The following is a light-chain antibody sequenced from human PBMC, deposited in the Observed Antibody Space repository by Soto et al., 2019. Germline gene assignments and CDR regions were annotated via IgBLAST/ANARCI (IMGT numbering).Light chain of an antibody. CDR3: QQYATDPST. CDR1: QSITTW. CDR2: DAW. V-gene: IGKV1-5*01. Sequence: DIQMPQSPSTLSASVGDRVTITCRASQSITTWLAWYQQKPGRAPEIMIYDAWSLKTGVPSRVSASGYGKAVTLTISRLQPDDGATYDGQQYATDPSTFGQGTKVDIK. J-gene: IGKJ1*01.